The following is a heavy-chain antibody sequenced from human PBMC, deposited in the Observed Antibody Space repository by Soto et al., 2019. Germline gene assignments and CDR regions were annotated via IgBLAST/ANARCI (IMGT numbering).Heavy chain of an antibody. V-gene: IGHV1-8*01. Sequence: ASVKVSCKASGYTFTSYDINWVRQATGQGLEWMGWMSPNSGNTGYAQKFQGRVTMTRNTSISTAYMELSSLRSEDTAVYYCARREYYYDSSGYYYDAFDIWGQGTMVTVSS. CDR2: MSPNSGNT. CDR3: ARREYYYDSSGYYYDAFDI. CDR1: GYTFTSYD. J-gene: IGHJ3*02. D-gene: IGHD3-22*01.